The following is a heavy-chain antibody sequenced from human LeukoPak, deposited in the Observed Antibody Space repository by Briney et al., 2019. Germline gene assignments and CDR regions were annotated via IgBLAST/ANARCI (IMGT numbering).Heavy chain of an antibody. J-gene: IGHJ4*02. Sequence: PGGSLRLSCAASGFAFSSYGMHWVRQAPGKGLEWVAVISYDGSNKYYADSVKGRFTISRDNSKNTLYLQMNSLRAEDTAVYYCAEGYDSSGPGDYWGQGTLVTVSS. CDR2: ISYDGSNK. CDR3: AEGYDSSGPGDY. V-gene: IGHV3-30*03. CDR1: GFAFSSYG. D-gene: IGHD3-22*01.